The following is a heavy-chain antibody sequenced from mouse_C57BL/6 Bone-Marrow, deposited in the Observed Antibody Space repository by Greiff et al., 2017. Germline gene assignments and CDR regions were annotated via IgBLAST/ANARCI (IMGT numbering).Heavy chain of an antibody. CDR3: TRSLMNDGTNY. CDR1: GFNFKDYY. CDR2: IDPEDGET. J-gene: IGHJ2*01. D-gene: IGHD1-1*01. Sequence: EVQLVESGAELVKPGASVKLSCTASGFNFKDYYIHWVKQRPEQGLEWIGRIDPEDGETKYAQKFKAKATITADTSSNTAYMQISSLTAEDTAVYYCTRSLMNDGTNYWGQGTTLTVSS. V-gene: IGHV14-2*01.